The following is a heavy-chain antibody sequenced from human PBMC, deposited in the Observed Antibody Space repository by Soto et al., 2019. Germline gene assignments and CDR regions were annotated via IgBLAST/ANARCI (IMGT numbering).Heavy chain of an antibody. CDR1: GVSFRGYY. Sequence: QVQLQQWGAGPLKPSETLSLTCAVSGVSFRGYYWAWIRQSPGKGLEWIGDINHSGGTNYNPSLKSRVTILLDMSTNQFSLKLTSVTAADTAVYYCARRGGWSPPSEDWGQGTEVTVSS. D-gene: IGHD6-19*01. CDR2: INHSGGT. CDR3: ARRGGWSPPSED. J-gene: IGHJ4*02. V-gene: IGHV4-34*01.